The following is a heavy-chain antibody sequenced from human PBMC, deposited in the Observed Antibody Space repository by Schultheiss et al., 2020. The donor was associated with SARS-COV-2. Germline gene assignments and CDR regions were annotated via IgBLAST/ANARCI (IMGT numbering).Heavy chain of an antibody. Sequence: GGSLRLSCAASGFTFSSYWMSWVRQAPGKRLEWVANIKQDGSEKYYVDSVKGRFTISRDNAKNSLYLQMNSLRAEDTALYYCAKAEIAVAGGYYYYGMDVWGQGTTVTVSS. CDR2: IKQDGSEK. D-gene: IGHD6-19*01. J-gene: IGHJ6*02. V-gene: IGHV3-7*03. CDR3: AKAEIAVAGGYYYYGMDV. CDR1: GFTFSSYW.